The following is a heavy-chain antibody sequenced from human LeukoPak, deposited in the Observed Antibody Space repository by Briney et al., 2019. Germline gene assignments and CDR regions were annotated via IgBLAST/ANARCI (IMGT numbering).Heavy chain of an antibody. CDR2: INSDGSST. Sequence: GGSLRLSCAASGFTFSSYWMHWVRHAPGKGLVWVSRINSDGSSTTYADSVKGRFTIPRDNAKNTLYLQMNSLRAEDTAVYYCAGEIRYQRDYWGQGTLVTVSS. J-gene: IGHJ4*02. V-gene: IGHV3-74*01. CDR3: AGEIRYQRDY. CDR1: GFTFSSYW. D-gene: IGHD2-2*01.